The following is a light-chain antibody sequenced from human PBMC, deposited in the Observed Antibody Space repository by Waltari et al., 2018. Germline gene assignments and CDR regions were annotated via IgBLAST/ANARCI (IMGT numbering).Light chain of an antibody. CDR3: MQALQIPWT. CDR2: LGS. CDR1: QSLVPTNGYNY. Sequence: DIVMTQSPLSLPVTPGEPASISCRSSQSLVPTNGYNYLDWYLQKPGQSPQLLIYLGSNRASGVPDRFGGSGSGTDFTLKISSVEAEDVGVYYCMQALQIPWTFGQGTKVEIK. J-gene: IGKJ1*01. V-gene: IGKV2-28*01.